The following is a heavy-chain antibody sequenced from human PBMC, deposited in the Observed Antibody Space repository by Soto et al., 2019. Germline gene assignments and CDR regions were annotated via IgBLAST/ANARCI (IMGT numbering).Heavy chain of an antibody. CDR3: ARGPSMGWFDP. D-gene: IGHD3-10*01. CDR1: GGSFSGYY. Sequence: SETLSLTCAVYGGSFSGYYWSWIRQPPGKGLEWIGEINHSGSTNYNPSLKSRVTISVDTSKNQFSLKLSSVTAADTAVYYCARGPSMGWFDPWGQGTLVTSPQ. CDR2: INHSGST. V-gene: IGHV4-34*01. J-gene: IGHJ5*02.